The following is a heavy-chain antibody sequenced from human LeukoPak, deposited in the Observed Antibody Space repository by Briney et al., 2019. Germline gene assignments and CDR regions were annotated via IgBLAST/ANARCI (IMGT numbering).Heavy chain of an antibody. CDR3: ARVRAMRRFES. Sequence: ASVKVSCKASVYILTSYGISCVRQAPGQGLEWMGWISAYNGNTNYAQKLQGRVTMTTDTSTSTAYMELRSLRSDDTAVYYCARVRAMRRFESWGQGTLVTVSS. J-gene: IGHJ4*02. CDR1: VYILTSYG. CDR2: ISAYNGNT. V-gene: IGHV1-18*01.